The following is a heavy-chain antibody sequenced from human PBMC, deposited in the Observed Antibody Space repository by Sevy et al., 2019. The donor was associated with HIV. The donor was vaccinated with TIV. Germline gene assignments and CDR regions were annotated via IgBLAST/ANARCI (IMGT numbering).Heavy chain of an antibody. Sequence: SETLSLTCSISGGSMNNFYWNWIRQPPGKGLEWIGYIYYHGNRNAKSSLKSRITISIDTPRNQFSLRLTSLTAADTAVYYGARGGPNQQQLDYFDYWGRGTLVTVSS. CDR2: IYYHGNR. CDR1: GGSMNNFY. CDR3: ARGGPNQQQLDYFDY. V-gene: IGHV4-59*01. D-gene: IGHD6-13*01. J-gene: IGHJ4*02.